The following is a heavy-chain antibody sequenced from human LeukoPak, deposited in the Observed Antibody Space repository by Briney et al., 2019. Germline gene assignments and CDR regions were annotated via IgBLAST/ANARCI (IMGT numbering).Heavy chain of an antibody. Sequence: SETLSLTCAVPGGSISSGGYSWSWIRQPPGKGLEWIGYIYHSGSTYYNPSLKSRVTISVDRSKNQFSLKLSSVTAADTAVYYCARRVVLENYFDYWGQGTLVTVSS. J-gene: IGHJ4*02. CDR1: GGSISSGGYS. D-gene: IGHD2-15*01. V-gene: IGHV4-30-2*01. CDR2: IYHSGST. CDR3: ARRVVLENYFDY.